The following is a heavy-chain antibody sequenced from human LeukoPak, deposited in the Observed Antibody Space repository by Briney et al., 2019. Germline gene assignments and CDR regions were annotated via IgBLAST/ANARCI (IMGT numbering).Heavy chain of an antibody. CDR3: ARGGYIYGV. CDR1: GGSISSSSYY. V-gene: IGHV4-39*07. Sequence: PSETLSLTCTVSGGSISSSSYYWGWIRQPPGKGLEWIGSIYYSGSTYYNPSLKSRVTISVDTSKNQFSLKLSSVTAADTAVYHCARGGYIYGVWGQGTLVTVSS. CDR2: IYYSGST. D-gene: IGHD5-18*01. J-gene: IGHJ4*02.